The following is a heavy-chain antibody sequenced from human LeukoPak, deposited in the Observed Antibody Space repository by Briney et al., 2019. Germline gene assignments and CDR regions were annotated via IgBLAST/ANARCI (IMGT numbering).Heavy chain of an antibody. Sequence: PGGSLRLSCAASGFTFSSYGMHWVSQAPGKGLEWVAVIWYDGSNKYYADSVKGRFTISRDNSKNTLYLQMNSLRAEDTAVYYCARDLVSTAMVTGFDYWGQGTLVTVSS. CDR1: GFTFSSYG. CDR3: ARDLVSTAMVTGFDY. D-gene: IGHD5-18*01. V-gene: IGHV3-33*01. J-gene: IGHJ4*02. CDR2: IWYDGSNK.